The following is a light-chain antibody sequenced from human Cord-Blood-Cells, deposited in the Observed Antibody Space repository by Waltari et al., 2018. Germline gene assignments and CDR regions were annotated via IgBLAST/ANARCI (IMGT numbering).Light chain of an antibody. CDR3: CSYAGSSTCV. CDR1: SSDVGSDNL. J-gene: IGLJ3*02. CDR2: EGS. V-gene: IGLV2-23*01. Sequence: SALTHPAPVSGSPGQSIPISCTGTSSDVGSDNLVSWYQQHPGKAPKLMIYEGSKRPSGVSNRFSGSKSGNTASLTISGLHAEDEADYYCCSYAGSSTCVFGGGTKLTVL.